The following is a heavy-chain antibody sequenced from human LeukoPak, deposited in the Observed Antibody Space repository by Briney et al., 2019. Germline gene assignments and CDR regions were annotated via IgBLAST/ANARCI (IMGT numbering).Heavy chain of an antibody. Sequence: SETLSLTCTVSGGSISSSSYYWGWIRQPPGKGLKWIGSIYYSGSTYYNPSLKSRVTISVDTSKNQFSLKLSSATAADTAVYYCAIEYSSSSLDAFDIWGQGTMVTVSS. D-gene: IGHD6-6*01. CDR1: GGSISSSSYY. J-gene: IGHJ3*02. V-gene: IGHV4-39*07. CDR3: AIEYSSSSLDAFDI. CDR2: IYYSGST.